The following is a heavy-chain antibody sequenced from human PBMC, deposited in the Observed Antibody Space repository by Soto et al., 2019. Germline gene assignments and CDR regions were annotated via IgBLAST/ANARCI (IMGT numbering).Heavy chain of an antibody. CDR2: IYSGGST. CDR3: ARTYSLLPRPYYFDY. J-gene: IGHJ4*02. CDR1: GFTVSSNY. Sequence: GGSLRLSCAASGFTVSSNYMSWVRQAPGKGLEWVSVIYSGGSTYYADSVKGRFTISRDNSKNTLYLQMNSLRAEDTAVYYCARTYSLLPRPYYFDYWGQGTLVTVSS. V-gene: IGHV3-53*01. D-gene: IGHD6-13*01.